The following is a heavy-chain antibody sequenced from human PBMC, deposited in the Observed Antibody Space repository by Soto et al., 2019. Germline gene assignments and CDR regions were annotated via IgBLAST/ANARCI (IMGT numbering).Heavy chain of an antibody. V-gene: IGHV4-30-2*01. J-gene: IGHJ4*02. CDR3: ARGSHVLRYLDWDRRGYFDY. D-gene: IGHD3-9*01. CDR1: GGSISSGGYS. CDR2: IYHSGST. Sequence: QLQLQESGSGLVKPSQTLSLTCAVSGGSISSGGYSWSWIRQPPGKGLEWIGYIYHSGSTYYNPSLKSRVTLSVERHKNQFSLKLSAVTAADTDVYYCARGSHVLRYLDWDRRGYFDYWGQGTLVTVSS.